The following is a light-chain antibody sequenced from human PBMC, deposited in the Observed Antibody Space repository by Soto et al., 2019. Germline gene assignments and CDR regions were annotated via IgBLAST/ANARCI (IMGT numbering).Light chain of an antibody. J-gene: IGKJ4*01. V-gene: IGKV3-20*01. CDR2: DAS. Sequence: EILLTQSPDTLSLSPRERATLSCRASQSIPKNYLAWYQHKPGQAPRLLIYDASSRATGIPDRFSGSGSGTDFTLTISRLEPEDFAVYFCHQCANSPLTVGGGTKGEIK. CDR1: QSIPKNY. CDR3: HQCANSPLT.